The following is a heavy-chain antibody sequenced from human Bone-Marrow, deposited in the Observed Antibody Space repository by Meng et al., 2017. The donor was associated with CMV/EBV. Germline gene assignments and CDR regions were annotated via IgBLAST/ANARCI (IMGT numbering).Heavy chain of an antibody. J-gene: IGHJ4*02. CDR3: ARVFSDRVALIPMRGIYFDY. V-gene: IGHV4-59*01. D-gene: IGHD3-3*01. CDR1: RGSISSYY. CDR2: IYYSGST. Sequence: SETLSLTCTVSRGSISSYYWSWIRQPPGKGLEWIGYIYYSGSTNYNPSLKSRVTISVDTSKTQFSLKLSSVTAADTAVYYCARVFSDRVALIPMRGIYFDYWGQGTLVTVSS.